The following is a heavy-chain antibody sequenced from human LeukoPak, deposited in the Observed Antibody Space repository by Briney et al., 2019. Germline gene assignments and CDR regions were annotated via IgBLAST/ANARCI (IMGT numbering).Heavy chain of an antibody. Sequence: GRSLRLSCAASGFTFSSYGMHWVHQAQGKGLEWVAVIWYDGSNKYYADSVKGRFTISRDNSKNTLYLQMNSLRAEDTAVYYCARSGQLLTNYYYYYMDVWGKGTTVTVSS. V-gene: IGHV3-33*01. CDR2: IWYDGSNK. CDR1: GFTFSSYG. CDR3: ARSGQLLTNYYYYYMDV. D-gene: IGHD2-2*01. J-gene: IGHJ6*03.